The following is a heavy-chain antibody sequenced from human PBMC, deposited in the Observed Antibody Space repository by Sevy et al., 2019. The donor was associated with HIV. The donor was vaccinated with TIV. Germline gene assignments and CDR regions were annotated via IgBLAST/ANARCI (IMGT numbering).Heavy chain of an antibody. CDR1: GFTFSNYD. Sequence: GGSLRLSCAASGFTFSNYDMHWVRQTPGKGLEWVALIRSRGDNQYYADSVKGRFTVSRDNSKNTLYLLMNSLRGEDTAVYYCSRESIDYNIPFEYWGQGPLVTVSS. CDR2: IRSRGDNQ. D-gene: IGHD1-20*01. CDR3: SRESIDYNIPFEY. V-gene: IGHV3-30*02. J-gene: IGHJ4*02.